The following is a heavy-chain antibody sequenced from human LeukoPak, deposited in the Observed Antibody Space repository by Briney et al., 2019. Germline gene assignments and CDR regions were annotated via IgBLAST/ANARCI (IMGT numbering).Heavy chain of an antibody. CDR3: AREGWLQDPGLIDY. Sequence: ASVKVPCKASGYTFTSYAMNWVRQAPGQGLEWMGWINTNTGNPTYAQGFTGRFVFSLDTSVSTAYLQISSLKAEDTAVYYCAREGWLQDPGLIDYWGQGTLVTVSS. CDR2: INTNTGNP. J-gene: IGHJ4*02. D-gene: IGHD5-24*01. V-gene: IGHV7-4-1*02. CDR1: GYTFTSYA.